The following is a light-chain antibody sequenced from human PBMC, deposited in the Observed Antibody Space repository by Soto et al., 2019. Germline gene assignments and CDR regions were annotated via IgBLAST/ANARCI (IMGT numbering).Light chain of an antibody. CDR1: QSFSSY. J-gene: IGKJ5*01. CDR2: DAS. Sequence: EIVLTQSQATLSLSPGERATLSCRASQSFSSYLAWYQQKPGQAHRLLIYDASKRATGIPARFSGRGSGTDFTLTISSIEPEDFAVYYCQQRRTWTPLITFGQGTRLEIK. V-gene: IGKV3-11*01. CDR3: QQRRTWTPLIT.